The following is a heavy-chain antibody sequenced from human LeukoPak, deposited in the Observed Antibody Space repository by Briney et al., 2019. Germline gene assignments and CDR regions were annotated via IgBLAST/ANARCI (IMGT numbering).Heavy chain of an antibody. CDR2: ISGSGGST. CDR3: AKDATPSYYYYYYGMDV. D-gene: IGHD2-15*01. V-gene: IGHV3-23*01. Sequence: GGSLRLSCAASGFTFSSYAMSLVRQAPGKGLEWVSAISGSGGSTYYADSVKGRFTISRDNSKNTLYLQMNSLRAEDTAVYYCAKDATPSYYYYYYGMDVWGQGTTVTVSS. J-gene: IGHJ6*02. CDR1: GFTFSSYA.